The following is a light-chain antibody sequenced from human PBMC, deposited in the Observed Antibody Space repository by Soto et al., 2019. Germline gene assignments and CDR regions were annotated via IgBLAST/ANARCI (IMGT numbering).Light chain of an antibody. J-gene: IGKJ5*01. V-gene: IGKV3-15*01. Sequence: EIVLTQSPATLSLSPGERATLSCRASQSINTLLAWYQHKPGQAPRLLIYRSSTRATGIPVRFSGSGSGTEFTLTISSLQSEDFAVYYCQQYNDWPITFGPGTRLEIK. CDR3: QQYNDWPIT. CDR1: QSINTL. CDR2: RSS.